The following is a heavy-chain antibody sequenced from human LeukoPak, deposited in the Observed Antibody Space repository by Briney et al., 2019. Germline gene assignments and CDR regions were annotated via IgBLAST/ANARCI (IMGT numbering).Heavy chain of an antibody. CDR1: GFSLSTSGVG. D-gene: IGHD4-17*01. J-gene: IGHJ3*02. CDR3: AHSGTVTTPHDAFDI. Sequence: ESGPTLVKPTQTLTLTCTFSGFSLSTSGVGVGWIRQPPGRALEWLALIYWDDDKRYSPSLKSSLTITKDTSKNQVVLTMTNMDPVDTATYYCAHSGTVTTPHDAFDIWGQGTMVTVSS. V-gene: IGHV2-5*02. CDR2: IYWDDDK.